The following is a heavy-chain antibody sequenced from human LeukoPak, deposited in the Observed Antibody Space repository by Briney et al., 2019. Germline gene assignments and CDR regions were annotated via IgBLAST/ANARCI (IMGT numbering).Heavy chain of an antibody. CDR1: GSTFTSYW. CDR3: ARRPVNLYYFAY. CDR2: IYPGDSDT. D-gene: IGHD4-17*01. J-gene: IGHJ4*02. Sequence: KLGESRKISGQGSGSTFTSYWIGWLRQLPGKGREGMGIIYPGDSDTTYSPSFQGQVTISADKSISTAYLQWSSLKASDPAMYYCARRPVNLYYFAYWGQGTLVTVSS. V-gene: IGHV5-51*01.